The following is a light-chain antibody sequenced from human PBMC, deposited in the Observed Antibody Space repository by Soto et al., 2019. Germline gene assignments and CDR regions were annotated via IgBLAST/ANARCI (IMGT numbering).Light chain of an antibody. V-gene: IGKV3-15*01. Sequence: EIVMTQSPATLSVSPGERATLSCRASQSVRSNLAWYHQKPGQVPRLLIYGASTRATGIPARYSGSGSGNEFTLSISSLQSEDFAVYYCQQYKNWPHTFGQGTRLEMK. CDR1: QSVRSN. CDR2: GAS. CDR3: QQYKNWPHT. J-gene: IGKJ5*01.